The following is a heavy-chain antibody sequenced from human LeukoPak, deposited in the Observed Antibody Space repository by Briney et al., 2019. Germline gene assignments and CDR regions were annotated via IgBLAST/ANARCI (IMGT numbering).Heavy chain of an antibody. CDR2: ISSDESKK. J-gene: IGHJ4*02. CDR1: GFMFSSYA. CDR3: AKDILSGYASPGLLDY. V-gene: IGHV3-30*18. D-gene: IGHD5-12*01. Sequence: GRSLRLSCEASGFMFSSYAIHWVRQAPGKGLEWVAVISSDESKKYYADSVKGRFTISRDNSKNTLYLQMNSLRAEDTAVYYCAKDILSGYASPGLLDYWGQGILVTVSS.